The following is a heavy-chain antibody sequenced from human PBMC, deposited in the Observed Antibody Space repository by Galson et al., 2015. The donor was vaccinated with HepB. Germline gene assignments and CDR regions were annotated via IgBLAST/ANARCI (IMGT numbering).Heavy chain of an antibody. V-gene: IGHV3-11*01. CDR2: ISSSGSTI. CDR1: GFTFSDYY. Sequence: SLRLSCAASGFTFSDYYMSWIRQAPGKGLEWVSYISSSGSTIYYADSVKGRFTISRDNAKNSLYLQMNSLRAEDTAVYYCARADPQGGGYGNVDYFDYWGQGTLVTVSS. CDR3: ARADPQGGGYGNVDYFDY. J-gene: IGHJ4*02. D-gene: IGHD3-22*01.